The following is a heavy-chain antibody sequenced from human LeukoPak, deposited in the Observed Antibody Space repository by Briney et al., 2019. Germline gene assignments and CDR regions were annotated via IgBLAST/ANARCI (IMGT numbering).Heavy chain of an antibody. D-gene: IGHD5-18*01. CDR2: ISDRGRDI. CDR1: GFTFSSYS. J-gene: IGHJ4*02. V-gene: IGHV3-21*06. CDR3: ARVIVRRVDTTEMDY. Sequence: AGGSLRLSCAASGFTFSSYSMIWVRQAPGKGLEFISSISDRGRDIYYADSMKGRFTTSRDNAKNSLFLQMNSLRAEDTAVYYCARVIVRRVDTTEMDYWGQGTLVTVSS.